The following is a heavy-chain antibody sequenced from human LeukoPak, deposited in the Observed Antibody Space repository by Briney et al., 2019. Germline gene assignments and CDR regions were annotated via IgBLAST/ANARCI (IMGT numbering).Heavy chain of an antibody. J-gene: IGHJ4*02. V-gene: IGHV1-8*01. CDR3: ARGDILTGNHNDY. Sequence: GALVKVSCKSSGYTFTSYDINWVRQATGQGLEWMGWMNPNSGNTGYAQKFQGRVTMTRNTSISTAYMELSSLRSEDTAVYYCARGDILTGNHNDYWGQGTLVTVSS. D-gene: IGHD3-9*01. CDR2: MNPNSGNT. CDR1: GYTFTSYD.